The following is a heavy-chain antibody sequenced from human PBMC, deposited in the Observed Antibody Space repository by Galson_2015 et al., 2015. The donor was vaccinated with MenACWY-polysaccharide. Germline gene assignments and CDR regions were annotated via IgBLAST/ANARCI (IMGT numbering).Heavy chain of an antibody. CDR2: IKHDGSET. Sequence: SLRLSCAASGFVFNNYWMSWIRQSPGKGLERVANIKHDGSETYYLDSVKGRFVVSRDNARNSLYLQMSSLRAEDTAVYYCVRDWWCGRAACYSFDFWGQGTLVTVSS. CDR3: VRDWWCGRAACYSFDF. V-gene: IGHV3-7*01. D-gene: IGHD2-8*02. CDR1: GFVFNNYW. J-gene: IGHJ4*02.